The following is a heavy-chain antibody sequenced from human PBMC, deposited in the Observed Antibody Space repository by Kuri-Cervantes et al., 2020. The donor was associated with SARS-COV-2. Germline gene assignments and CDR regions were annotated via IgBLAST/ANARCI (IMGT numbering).Heavy chain of an antibody. CDR3: AKCSDIAAAGQTDY. CDR2: ISGSGGST. V-gene: IGHV3-23*01. Sequence: GESLKISCAASGFTFSSYAMSWVRQAPGKGLEWVSAISGSGGSTYYADPVKGRFTISRDNSKNTLYLQMNSLRAEDTAIYYCAKCSDIAAAGQTDYWGQGTLVTVSS. J-gene: IGHJ4*02. D-gene: IGHD6-13*01. CDR1: GFTFSSYA.